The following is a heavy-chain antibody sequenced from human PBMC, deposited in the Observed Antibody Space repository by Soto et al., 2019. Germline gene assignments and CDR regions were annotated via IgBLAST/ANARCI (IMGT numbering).Heavy chain of an antibody. CDR1: GFTVSSNY. J-gene: IGHJ6*03. V-gene: IGHV3-66*01. Sequence: GGSLRLSCAASGFTVSSNYMSWVRQAPGKGLEWVSVIYSGGSTYYADSVKGRFTISRDNSKNTLYLQMNSLRAEDTAVYYCARDSYCSSTSCYVDYYYYMDVWGKGTTVTVSS. CDR2: IYSGGST. CDR3: ARDSYCSSTSCYVDYYYYMDV. D-gene: IGHD2-2*01.